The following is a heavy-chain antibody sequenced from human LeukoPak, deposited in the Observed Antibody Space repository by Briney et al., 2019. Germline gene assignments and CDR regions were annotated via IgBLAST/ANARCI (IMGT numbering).Heavy chain of an antibody. D-gene: IGHD2-2*01. Sequence: GVSLRLSCAASGFTFSTSPMSWLRQAPGKGLEWVSTISASGDNTSYADPVKGRFTVSRDNSKNSLDLKMNSLRAEDTAVYSWAKDTMRVVRRAALYDAFDIWGQGSMVTVSS. V-gene: IGHV3-23*01. CDR1: GFTFSTSP. CDR3: AKDTMRVVRRAALYDAFDI. J-gene: IGHJ3*02. CDR2: ISASGDNT.